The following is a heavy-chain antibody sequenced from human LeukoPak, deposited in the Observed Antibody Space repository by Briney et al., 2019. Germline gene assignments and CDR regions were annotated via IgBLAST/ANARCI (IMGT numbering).Heavy chain of an antibody. Sequence: PGGSLRLSCAASGFTFSSYAMSWARQAPGKGLEWVSSITGSGGNTFYADSVKGRFTISRDNSKNMLYLQMNSLRAEDTAIYYCAKHNSPNWYDYWGQGTLVTVSS. J-gene: IGHJ4*02. CDR2: ITGSGGNT. V-gene: IGHV3-23*01. CDR3: AKHNSPNWYDY. D-gene: IGHD1-1*01. CDR1: GFTFSSYA.